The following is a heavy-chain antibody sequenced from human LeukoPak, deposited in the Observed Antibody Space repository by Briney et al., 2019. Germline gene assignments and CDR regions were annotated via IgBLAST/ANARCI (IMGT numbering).Heavy chain of an antibody. CDR1: GFTFSNAY. V-gene: IGHV3-7*05. CDR2: IKQDGSEK. D-gene: IGHD4-23*01. CDR3: ARFITVVTSGAFDI. Sequence: PGGSLRLSCAASGFTFSNAYMSWVRQAPGKGLEWVANIKQDGSEKYYVDSVKGRFTISRDNAKNSLYLQMNSLRAEDTAVYYCARFITVVTSGAFDIWGQGTMVTVSS. J-gene: IGHJ3*02.